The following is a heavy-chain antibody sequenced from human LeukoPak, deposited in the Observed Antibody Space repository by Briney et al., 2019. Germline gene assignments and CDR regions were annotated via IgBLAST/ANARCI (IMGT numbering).Heavy chain of an antibody. D-gene: IGHD4-17*01. CDR1: GGSISDYY. J-gene: IGHJ4*02. CDR3: AREGRQDYVYFDY. CDR2: INYSGNT. Sequence: SETLSLTCTVSGGSISDYYWSWIRQPPGKGLEWIGYINYSGNTNYNPSLKSRVTISVDTSKNQFSLRLTSVTAADTAVFYCAREGRQDYVYFDYWGQGSLVTVST. V-gene: IGHV4-59*01.